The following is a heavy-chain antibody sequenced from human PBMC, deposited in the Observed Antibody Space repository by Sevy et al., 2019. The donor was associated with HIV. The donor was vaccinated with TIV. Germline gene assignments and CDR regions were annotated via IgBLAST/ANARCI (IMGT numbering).Heavy chain of an antibody. V-gene: IGHV4-59*01. Sequence: SETLSLTCTVSGGSISSYYWSWIRQPPGKGLEWIGYIYYSWSTNYNPSLKSRVTISVDTSKNQFSLKLSSVTAADTAVYYCARVVLYQLWLVLNYWGHGTLVTVSS. D-gene: IGHD6-19*01. CDR3: ARVVLYQLWLVLNY. J-gene: IGHJ4*01. CDR2: IYYSWST. CDR1: GGSISSYY.